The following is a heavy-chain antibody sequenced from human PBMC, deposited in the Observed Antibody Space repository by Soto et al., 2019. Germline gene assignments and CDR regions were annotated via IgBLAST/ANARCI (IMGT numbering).Heavy chain of an antibody. Sequence: GASVKVSCKASGYTFTGYYMHWVRQAPGQGLEWMGRIIPILGIANYAQKYQGRVTITADKSTSTAYMELSSLRSEDTAVYYCATGDSEGSGYYYPRAYGMDVWGQGTTVTVSS. D-gene: IGHD3-22*01. J-gene: IGHJ6*02. CDR2: IIPILGIA. CDR3: ATGDSEGSGYYYPRAYGMDV. V-gene: IGHV1-69*04. CDR1: GYTFTGYY.